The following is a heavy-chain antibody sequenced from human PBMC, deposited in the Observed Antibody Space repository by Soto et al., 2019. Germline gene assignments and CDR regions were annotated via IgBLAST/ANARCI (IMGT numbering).Heavy chain of an antibody. CDR2: ISSSGSTI. V-gene: IGHV3-48*02. CDR1: GFTFTTYS. D-gene: IGHD2-21*01. CDR3: ARVRVMSEIYGMDV. J-gene: IGHJ6*02. Sequence: HPGGSLRLSCAASGFTFTTYSMNWVRQALGRGLEWVSYISSSGSTIYYADSVRGRFTISRDTAKNSLFLQMNSLRDEDTAVYYCARVRVMSEIYGMDVWGQGTTVTVSS.